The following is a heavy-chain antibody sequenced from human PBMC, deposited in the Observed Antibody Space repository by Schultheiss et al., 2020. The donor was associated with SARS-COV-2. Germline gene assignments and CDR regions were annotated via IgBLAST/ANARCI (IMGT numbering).Heavy chain of an antibody. CDR2: ISSSGSTI. Sequence: GESLKISCAASGFTFSSYGMHWVRQAPGKGLEWVSYISSSGSTIYYADSVKGRFTISRDNAKNSLYLQMNSLRAEDTAVYYCARPGIAAAGPVFDYWGQGTLVTVSS. CDR1: GFTFSSYG. D-gene: IGHD6-13*01. J-gene: IGHJ4*02. V-gene: IGHV3-48*04. CDR3: ARPGIAAAGPVFDY.